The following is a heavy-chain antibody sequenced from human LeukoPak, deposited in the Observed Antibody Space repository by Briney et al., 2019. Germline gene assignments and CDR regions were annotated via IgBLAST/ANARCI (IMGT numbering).Heavy chain of an antibody. CDR2: IIPIFGTA. CDR1: GGTLSSYG. D-gene: IGHD1-14*01. J-gene: IGHJ6*03. CDR3: AIQTPLSLTAISYYYYFYMDV. V-gene: IGHV1-69*13. Sequence: SVKVSCKASGGTLSSYGISWVRQAPGQGIEWMGGIIPIFGTANYAQKIKGRVTIKADESTSTACMEMSREGSEETAVYYCAIQTPLSLTAISYYYYFYMDVWGKGTTVTVSS.